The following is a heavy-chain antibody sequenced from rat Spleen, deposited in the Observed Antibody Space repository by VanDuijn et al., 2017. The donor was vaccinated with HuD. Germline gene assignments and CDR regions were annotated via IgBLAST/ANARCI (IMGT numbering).Heavy chain of an antibody. CDR3: GRHGGYYSGDYVPDA. V-gene: IGHV5-25*01. D-gene: IGHD1-1*01. CDR2: ITTGGGNT. Sequence: EVQLVESGGGLVQPGRSMKLSCVASGFTFSNYYMAWVRQAPTKGLEWVASITTGGGNTYYRHSVRGRFTISRDNAKTTLYLQMDSLRSEDTATYYCGRHGGYYSGDYVPDAWGQGASVTVSS. CDR1: GFTFSNYY. J-gene: IGHJ4*01.